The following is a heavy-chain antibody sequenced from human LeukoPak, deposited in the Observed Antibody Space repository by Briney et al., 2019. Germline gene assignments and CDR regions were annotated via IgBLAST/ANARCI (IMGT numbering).Heavy chain of an antibody. D-gene: IGHD1-26*01. CDR2: INPKSGGT. Sequence: ASVKVSCKVYGYTFTGYYIHWVRQAPGQGLEWMGWINPKSGGTNYAQKFQGRVTMTRDTPISTAYMELSRLRSDDSAVYFCSRSIVGATPIDYWGQGSLVTVSS. CDR1: GYTFTGYY. CDR3: SRSIVGATPIDY. V-gene: IGHV1-2*02. J-gene: IGHJ4*02.